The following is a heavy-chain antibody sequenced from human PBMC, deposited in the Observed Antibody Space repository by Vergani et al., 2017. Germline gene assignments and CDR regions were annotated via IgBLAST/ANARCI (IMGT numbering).Heavy chain of an antibody. CDR1: GFTFSSYG. CDR3: ARWGLYSSGWLFDY. D-gene: IGHD6-19*01. Sequence: QVQLVESGGGVVQPGRSLRLSCAASGFTFSSYGMHWVRQAPGKGLEWVAVIWYDGSNKYYADSVKGRFTISRDNSKNTLYLQMNSLRAEDTAVYYCARWGLYSSGWLFDYWGQGTLVTVSS. CDR2: IWYDGSNK. J-gene: IGHJ4*02. V-gene: IGHV3-33*01.